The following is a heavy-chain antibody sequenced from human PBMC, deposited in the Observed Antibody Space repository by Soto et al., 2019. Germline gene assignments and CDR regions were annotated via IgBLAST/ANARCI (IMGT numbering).Heavy chain of an antibody. CDR3: AIPLPKQQLVRGALDH. CDR2: SIHVFGTA. CDR1: GCTFRNYA. D-gene: IGHD6-13*01. V-gene: IGHV1-69*01. Sequence: QVQLVQSGAEVKKPGSSVKLSCKTSGCTFRNYAINWVRQAPGQGLEWMGGSIHVFGTAYYAQTFQGRFTITADESTSTAYMELSILRSEDTAVYYCAIPLPKQQLVRGALDHWGQGTLVTVAS. J-gene: IGHJ1*01.